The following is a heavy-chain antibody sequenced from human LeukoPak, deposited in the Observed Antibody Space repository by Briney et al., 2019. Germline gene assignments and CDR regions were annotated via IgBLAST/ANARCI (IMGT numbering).Heavy chain of an antibody. CDR2: INPNSGGT. D-gene: IGHD2-15*01. J-gene: IGHJ5*02. CDR1: GYSFTSFA. CDR3: ARADCSGGSCYSSGYNWFDP. V-gene: IGHV1-2*02. Sequence: GASVKVSCKASGYSFTSFAISWVRQAPGQGLEWMGWINPNSGGTNYAQKFQGRVTMTRDTSISTAYMELSRLRSDDTAVYYCARADCSGGSCYSSGYNWFDPWGQGTLVTVSS.